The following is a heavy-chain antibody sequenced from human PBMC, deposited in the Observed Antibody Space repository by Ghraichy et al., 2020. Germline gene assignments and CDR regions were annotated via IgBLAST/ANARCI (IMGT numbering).Heavy chain of an antibody. Sequence: SETLSLTCTVSGGSISSGSYYWSWIRQPAGKGLEWIGRIYTSGSTNYNPSLKSRVTISVDTSKNQFSLKLSSVTAADTAVYYCARELLYWSQTPDYYYYMDVWGKGTTVTVSS. D-gene: IGHD2-8*02. CDR2: IYTSGST. CDR3: ARELLYWSQTPDYYYYMDV. CDR1: GGSISSGSYY. J-gene: IGHJ6*03. V-gene: IGHV4-61*02.